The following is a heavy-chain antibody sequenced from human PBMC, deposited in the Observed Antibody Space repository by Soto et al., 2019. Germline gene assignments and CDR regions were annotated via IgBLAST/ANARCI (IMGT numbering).Heavy chain of an antibody. J-gene: IGHJ1*01. CDR1: GFFFSDKW. D-gene: IGHD3-10*01. V-gene: IGHV3-74*01. CDR3: ARGGAMGVEH. CDR2: IDGHSGTT. Sequence: GGSLRLSCTASGFFFSDKWMHWVRQAPGKGLVWVARIDGHSGTTNYADSVRGRFTISRDNAKNTVYLHLNTLTDEDTAVYYCARGGAMGVEHWGQGTLATVSS.